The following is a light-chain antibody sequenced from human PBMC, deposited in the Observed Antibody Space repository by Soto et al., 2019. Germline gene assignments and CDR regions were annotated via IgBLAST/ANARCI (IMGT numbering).Light chain of an antibody. CDR3: QQYKKWPRT. CDR1: QSVSSN. Sequence: EIVMTQSPATLSVSPGERATLSCRASQSVSSNFAWYQQKPGQAPSLLIYDASTRATGIPARFSGSVSGTELTLTISSLQSEDCEVYYGQQYKKWPRTFGHGTKVDIK. CDR2: DAS. J-gene: IGKJ1*01. V-gene: IGKV3-15*01.